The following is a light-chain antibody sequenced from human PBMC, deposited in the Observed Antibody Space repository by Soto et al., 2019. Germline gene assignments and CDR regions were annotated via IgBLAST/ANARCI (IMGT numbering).Light chain of an antibody. CDR3: RSYAGSNNFGV. V-gene: IGLV2-8*01. Sequence: QSVLTQPPSASGSPGQSVTISCTGTSSDVGGYHDVSWYQHHPGNAPKLVIYEISKRPSGVPDRFSGSKSGNTASLTVSGLQAEDEADYSCRSYAGSNNFGVFGGGTQLTVL. J-gene: IGLJ3*02. CDR2: EIS. CDR1: SSDVGGYHD.